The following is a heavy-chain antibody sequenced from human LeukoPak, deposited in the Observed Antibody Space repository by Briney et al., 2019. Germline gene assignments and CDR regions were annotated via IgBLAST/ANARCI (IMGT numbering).Heavy chain of an antibody. D-gene: IGHD3-22*01. V-gene: IGHV1-69*13. J-gene: IGHJ4*02. CDR2: IIPILGTA. CDR1: GGTFSSYA. Sequence: ASVKVSCKASGGTFSSYAISWVRQAPGQGLEWMGEIIPILGTANYAQKFQGRVTITADESTSTAYMELSSLRSEDTAVYYCARDSSGYFDYWGQGTLVTVSS. CDR3: ARDSSGYFDY.